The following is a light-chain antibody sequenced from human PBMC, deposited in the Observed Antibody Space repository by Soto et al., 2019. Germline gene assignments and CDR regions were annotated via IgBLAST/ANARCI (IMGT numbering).Light chain of an antibody. Sequence: EIVITQSPSTLSVSPGERATLSCRAIQSVSSNLAWYQQKPGQAPRLVIFDISNRATGIPDRFSGSGSGTDCTLTISRLEPEDFAVYYCQLYSRSPRQITFGQGTRLEIK. CDR1: QSVSSN. CDR2: DIS. J-gene: IGKJ5*01. V-gene: IGKV3-20*01. CDR3: QLYSRSPRQIT.